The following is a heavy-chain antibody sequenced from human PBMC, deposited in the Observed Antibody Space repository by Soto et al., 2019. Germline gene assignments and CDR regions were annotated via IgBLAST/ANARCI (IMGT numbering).Heavy chain of an antibody. CDR2: ISAYNGNT. Sequence: ASVKVSCKASGYTFTSYGISWVRQAPGQGLEWMGWISAYNGNTNYAQKLQGRVTMTTDTSTSTAYMELRSLRSDDTAVYYCARAWTTVTNYYYYGMDVWGQGTTVTVS. CDR1: GYTFTSYG. CDR3: ARAWTTVTNYYYYGMDV. D-gene: IGHD4-4*01. J-gene: IGHJ6*02. V-gene: IGHV1-18*04.